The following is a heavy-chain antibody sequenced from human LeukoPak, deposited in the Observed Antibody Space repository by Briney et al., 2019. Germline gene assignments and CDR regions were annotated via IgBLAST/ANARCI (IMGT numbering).Heavy chain of an antibody. CDR1: GFTFGDYA. Sequence: GGSLRLSCTASGFTFGDYAMSWFGQAPGKGLEWVSAISGSGGSTYYADSVKGRFTISRDNSKNTLYLQMNSLRAEDTAVYYCAKKGSYSSSSYYFDYWGQGTLVTVSS. V-gene: IGHV3-23*01. CDR3: AKKGSYSSSSYYFDY. D-gene: IGHD6-6*01. J-gene: IGHJ4*02. CDR2: ISGSGGST.